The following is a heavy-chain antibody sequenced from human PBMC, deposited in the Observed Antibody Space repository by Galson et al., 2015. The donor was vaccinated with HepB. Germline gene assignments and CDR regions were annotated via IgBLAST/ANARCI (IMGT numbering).Heavy chain of an antibody. D-gene: IGHD3-22*01. CDR2: ISTTSSYI. CDR1: GFPFSSYS. CDR3: ARDGYYDSSGYSFVAFDI. Sequence: SLRLSCAASGFPFSSYSMDWVRQAPGKGLEWVSSISTTSSYIYYADSVKGRFTMSRDNAKNSLYLQMNSLRAEDTAVYYCARDGYYDSSGYSFVAFDIWGRGTMVSVSS. V-gene: IGHV3-21*01. J-gene: IGHJ3*02.